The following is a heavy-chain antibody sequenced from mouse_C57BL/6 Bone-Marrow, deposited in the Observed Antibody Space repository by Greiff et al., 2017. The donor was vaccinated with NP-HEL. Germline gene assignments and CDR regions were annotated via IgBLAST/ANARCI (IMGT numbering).Heavy chain of an antibody. CDR3: ARERGWFYFDY. CDR1: GYTFTSYW. J-gene: IGHJ2*01. Sequence: QVQLQQPGAELVKPGASVKLSCKASGYTFTSYWMHWVKQRPGQGLEWIGMIHPNSGSTNYNEKFKSKATLTVDKSSSTAYMQLSSLTSEDSAVYYCARERGWFYFDYWGRGTTLTVSS. CDR2: IHPNSGST. D-gene: IGHD1-1*02. V-gene: IGHV1-64*01.